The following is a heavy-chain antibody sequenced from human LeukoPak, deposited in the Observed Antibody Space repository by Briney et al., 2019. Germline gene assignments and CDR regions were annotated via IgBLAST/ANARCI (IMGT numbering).Heavy chain of an antibody. D-gene: IGHD1-7*01. CDR1: GGSINSGSHY. CDR3: ARDWYNWNFHAFDI. J-gene: IGHJ3*02. Sequence: SQTLSLTCTVSGGSINSGSHYWTWIRQPAGKGLEYIGRVYSSGSTYYNPSLKSRVTISVDRSKNQFSLKLSSVTAADTAVYYCARDWYNWNFHAFDIWGQGTMVTVSS. CDR2: VYSSGST. V-gene: IGHV4-61*02.